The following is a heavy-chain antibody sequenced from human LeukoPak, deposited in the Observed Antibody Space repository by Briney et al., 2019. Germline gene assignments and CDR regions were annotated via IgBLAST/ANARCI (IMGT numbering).Heavy chain of an antibody. CDR2: INAGNGNT. J-gene: IGHJ4*02. V-gene: IGHV1-3*01. D-gene: IGHD1-26*01. CDR3: ARGGYSGSYYAY. Sequence: GASVKVSCKASGYTFTSYAMHWVRQAPGQRLEWMGWINAGNGNTKYSQKFQGRVTITRDTSASTAYMELRSLRSDDTAVYYCARGGYSGSYYAYWGQGTLVTVSS. CDR1: GYTFTSYA.